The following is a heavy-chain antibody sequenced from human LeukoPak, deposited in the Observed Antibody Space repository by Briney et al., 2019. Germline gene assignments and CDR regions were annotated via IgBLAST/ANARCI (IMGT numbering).Heavy chain of an antibody. D-gene: IGHD2-2*01. Sequence: GGSLRLSCAASGFTFSSYGMHWVRQAPGKGLEWVAVIWYDGSNKYYADSVKGRFTISRDDSKNTLYLQMNSLRAEDTAVYYCGALRSSTSRAFDYWGQGTLVTVSS. V-gene: IGHV3-33*01. CDR2: IWYDGSNK. CDR1: GFTFSSYG. CDR3: GALRSSTSRAFDY. J-gene: IGHJ4*02.